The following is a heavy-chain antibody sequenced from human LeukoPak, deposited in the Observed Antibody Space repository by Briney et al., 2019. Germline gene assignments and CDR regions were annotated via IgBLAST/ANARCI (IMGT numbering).Heavy chain of an antibody. J-gene: IGHJ4*02. D-gene: IGHD3-22*01. CDR2: IHSSGST. CDR3: ARGYFDSRHSSNPSDY. Sequence: PSETLSLTCTVSGDSISGYYWSWIRHTPEKVLEWIGCIHSSGSTIYNPSLKSRVTISVDTSKKQFSLRLTSVTAADTAVYFCARGYFDSRHSSNPSDYWGQGALVTVSS. CDR1: GDSISGYY. V-gene: IGHV4-4*09.